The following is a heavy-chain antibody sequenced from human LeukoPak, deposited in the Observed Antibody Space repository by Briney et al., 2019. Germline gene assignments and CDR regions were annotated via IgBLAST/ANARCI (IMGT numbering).Heavy chain of an antibody. CDR3: ARDATVGATDY. CDR1: GFTFSDYY. CDR2: ISSSGSTI. Sequence: GGSLRLSCAASGFTFSDYYMSWIRQAPGKGLEWVSYISSSGSTIYYADSVKGRFTISRDNAKNSLYLQMNSLRAEDMAVYYCARDATVGATDYWGQGTLVTVSS. J-gene: IGHJ4*02. V-gene: IGHV3-11*04. D-gene: IGHD1-26*01.